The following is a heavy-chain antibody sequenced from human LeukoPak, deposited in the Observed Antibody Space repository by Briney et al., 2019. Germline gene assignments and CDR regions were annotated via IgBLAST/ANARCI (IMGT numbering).Heavy chain of an antibody. J-gene: IGHJ6*03. CDR2: INPNSGGT. V-gene: IGHV1-2*02. CDR1: GYTFTGYY. CDR3: AKDPRYNWNEPHTDKYYYYYYMDV. D-gene: IGHD1-1*01. Sequence: ASVKVSCKASGYTFTGYYMHWVRQAPGQGLEWMGWINPNSGGTNYAQKFQGRVTMTRDTSISTAYMELSRLRSDDTAVYYCAKDPRYNWNEPHTDKYYYYYYMDVWGKGTTVTISS.